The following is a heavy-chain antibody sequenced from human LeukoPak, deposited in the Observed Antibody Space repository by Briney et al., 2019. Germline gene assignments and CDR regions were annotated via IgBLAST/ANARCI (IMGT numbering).Heavy chain of an antibody. CDR3: ARSDFYGSGPYYMDV. J-gene: IGHJ6*03. Sequence: SETLSLTCAVYGGSFTGYYWNWIRQPPGKGLEWIGEIEHSGSTKYNPSLRSRVTISADTSKNQFSLILRSVTAADTAVYYCARSDFYGSGPYYMDVWGQGTTVTVS. D-gene: IGHD3-10*01. V-gene: IGHV4-34*01. CDR1: GGSFTGYY. CDR2: IEHSGST.